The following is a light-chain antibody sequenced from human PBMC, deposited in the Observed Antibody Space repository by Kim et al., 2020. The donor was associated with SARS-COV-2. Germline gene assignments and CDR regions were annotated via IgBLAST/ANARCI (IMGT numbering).Light chain of an antibody. CDR2: DVN. CDR3: SSFTTRSTFV. CDR1: SSNIGSYNY. J-gene: IGLJ3*02. V-gene: IGLV2-14*03. Sequence: QSVLTQPASVSGSPGQSISISCTGTSSNIGSYNYVSWHQQHPGKAPKLMIYDVNKRPSGISSRFSGSKSGSTASLTISGLQAEDEADYYCSSFTTRSTFVFGGGTKVTVL.